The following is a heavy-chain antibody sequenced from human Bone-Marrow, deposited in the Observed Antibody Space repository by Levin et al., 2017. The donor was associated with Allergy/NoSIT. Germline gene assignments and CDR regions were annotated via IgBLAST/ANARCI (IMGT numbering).Heavy chain of an antibody. CDR3: ARVEHSPDILTGFLGPGFDY. V-gene: IGHV1-46*03. D-gene: IGHD3-9*01. J-gene: IGHJ4*02. CDR1: GYTFTSYY. Sequence: ASVKVSCKASGYTFTSYYMHWVRQAPGQGLEWMGIINPSGGSTSYAQKFQGRVTMTRDTSTSTVYMELSSLRSEDTAVYYCARVEHSPDILTGFLGPGFDYWGQGTLVTVSS. CDR2: INPSGGST.